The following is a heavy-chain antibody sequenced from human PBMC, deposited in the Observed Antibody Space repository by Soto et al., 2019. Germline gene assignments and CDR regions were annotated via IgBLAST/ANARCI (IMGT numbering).Heavy chain of an antibody. CDR3: ATSSMVRGVISPDYYYSMDV. CDR1: GGSFSGYY. D-gene: IGHD3-10*01. J-gene: IGHJ6*03. V-gene: IGHV4-34*01. CDR2: SNHSGST. Sequence: QVQLQQWGAGLLKPSETLSLTCAVYGGSFSGYYWSWIRQPPGKGLEWIGESNHSGSTNYNPSLNSRVTISVDTSKNQFSLKLSSVTAADTAVYYCATSSMVRGVISPDYYYSMDVWGKGNTVPVSS.